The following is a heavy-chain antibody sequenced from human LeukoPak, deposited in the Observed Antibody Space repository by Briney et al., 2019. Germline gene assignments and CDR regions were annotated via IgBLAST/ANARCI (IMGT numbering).Heavy chain of an antibody. J-gene: IGHJ6*02. CDR1: GLTFSSYG. V-gene: IGHV3-64D*09. CDR2: ISDSGGST. Sequence: HPGGSLRLSCAASGLTFSSYGMSWVRQAPGKGLEYVSAISDSGGSTYYADSVKGRFTISRDNSKNTLYLQMSSLRAEDTAVYFCVRGYSFGPYGMDVWGQGTTVTVSS. D-gene: IGHD2-15*01. CDR3: VRGYSFGPYGMDV.